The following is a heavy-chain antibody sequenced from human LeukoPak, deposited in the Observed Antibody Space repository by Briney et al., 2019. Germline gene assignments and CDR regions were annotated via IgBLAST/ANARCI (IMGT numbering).Heavy chain of an antibody. J-gene: IGHJ5*02. Sequence: GGSLRLSCAAPGFTVSSNYMSWVRQAPGKGLEWVSVIYSGGSTYYADSVKGRFTISRDNSKNTLYLQMNSLRAEDTAVYYCARDSTDGAYDWFDPWGQGTLVTVSS. CDR3: ARDSTDGAYDWFDP. CDR1: GFTVSSNY. D-gene: IGHD4-17*01. V-gene: IGHV3-53*01. CDR2: IYSGGST.